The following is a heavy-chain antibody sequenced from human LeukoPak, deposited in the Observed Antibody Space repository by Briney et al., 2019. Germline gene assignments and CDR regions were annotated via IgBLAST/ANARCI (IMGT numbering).Heavy chain of an antibody. J-gene: IGHJ6*03. D-gene: IGHD2-15*01. CDR1: GYTFTSYY. CDR3: ARGRGLRYCSGGSCYSDYYYYYMDV. CDR2: INPSGGST. V-gene: IGHV1-46*01. Sequence: GASVKVSCKASGYTFTSYYMHWVRQAPGQGLEWMGIINPSGGSTSYAQKFQGRVTMTRDMSTSTVYMELSSLRSEDTAVYYCARGRGLRYCSGGSCYSDYYYYYMDVWGKGTTVTVSS.